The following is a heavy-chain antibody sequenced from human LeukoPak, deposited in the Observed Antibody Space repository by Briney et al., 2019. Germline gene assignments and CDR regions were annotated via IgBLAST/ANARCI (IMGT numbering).Heavy chain of an antibody. CDR3: AREVGHYDFWSGWDYYYMDV. J-gene: IGHJ6*03. CDR2: ISYDGSNK. D-gene: IGHD3-3*01. CDR1: GFTFSSYG. V-gene: IGHV3-30*03. Sequence: GGSLRLSCAASGFTFSSYGMHWVRQAPGKGLEWVAVISYDGSNKYYADSVKGRFTISRDNSKNTLYLQMNSLRAEDTAVYYCAREVGHYDFWSGWDYYYMDVWGKGTTVTVSS.